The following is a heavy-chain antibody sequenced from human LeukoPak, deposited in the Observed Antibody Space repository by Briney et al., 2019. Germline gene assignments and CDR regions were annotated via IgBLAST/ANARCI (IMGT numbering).Heavy chain of an antibody. Sequence: GASVKVSCKASGYTFTSYGISWVRQAPGQGLEWMGWISAYNGNTNYAQKLQGRVTMTRNTSISTAYMELSSLRSEDTAVYYCAKRGGGGNPTDGAFDIWGQGTMVTVSS. D-gene: IGHD4-23*01. CDR3: AKRGGGGNPTDGAFDI. J-gene: IGHJ3*02. V-gene: IGHV1-18*01. CDR1: GYTFTSYG. CDR2: ISAYNGNT.